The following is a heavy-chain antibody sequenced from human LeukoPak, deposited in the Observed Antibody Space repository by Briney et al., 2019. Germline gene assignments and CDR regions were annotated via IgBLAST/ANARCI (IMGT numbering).Heavy chain of an antibody. Sequence: PGGSLRLSCAASGFTFSSYSMNWVRQAPGKGLEWVSSISSSSSYIYYADSVKGRFTISRDNAKNTLYLQMNSLRAEDTAVYYCAKIKERYGELDFGGQGTLVTVSS. V-gene: IGHV3-21*04. D-gene: IGHD4-17*01. J-gene: IGHJ4*02. CDR3: AKIKERYGELDF. CDR2: ISSSSSYI. CDR1: GFTFSSYS.